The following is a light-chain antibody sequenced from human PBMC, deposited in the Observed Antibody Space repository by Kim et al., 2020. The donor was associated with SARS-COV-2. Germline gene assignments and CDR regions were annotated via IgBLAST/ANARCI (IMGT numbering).Light chain of an antibody. CDR1: QSVSSY. Sequence: LYTGERATLSFRASQSVSSYLAWYQQKPGQAPRLLIYDASNRATGIPARFSGSGSGTDFTLTISSLEPEDFAVYYCQQRSNWPPYTFGQGTKLEI. CDR2: DAS. J-gene: IGKJ2*01. CDR3: QQRSNWPPYT. V-gene: IGKV3-11*01.